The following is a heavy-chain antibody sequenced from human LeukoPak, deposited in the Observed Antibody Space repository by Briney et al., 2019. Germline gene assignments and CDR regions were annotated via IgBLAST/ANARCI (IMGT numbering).Heavy chain of an antibody. Sequence: SVKVSCKASGGTFSSYAISWVRQAPGQGLEWMGGIIPIFGTANYAQKFQGRVTVTTDESTSTAYMELSSLRSEDTAVYYCAYNGYSSGWYYFDYWGQGTLVTVSS. D-gene: IGHD6-19*01. CDR3: AYNGYSSGWYYFDY. CDR1: GGTFSSYA. CDR2: IIPIFGTA. J-gene: IGHJ4*02. V-gene: IGHV1-69*05.